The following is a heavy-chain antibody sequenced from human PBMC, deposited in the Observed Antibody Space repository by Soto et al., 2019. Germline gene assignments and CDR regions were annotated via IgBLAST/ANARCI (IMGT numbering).Heavy chain of an antibody. D-gene: IGHD4-17*01. J-gene: IGHJ4*02. CDR1: GFTFGSYT. CDR2: IFSSGGNI. V-gene: IGHV3-23*01. Sequence: LRLSCAASGFTFGSYTMSWVRQAPGKGLEWVSIFSSGGNIYYGASVKGRFTISRDNSKNTLYLQMNSLRAEDTAVYYCAKDSDYGDYKYYFDYWGQGTLVTVSS. CDR3: AKDSDYGDYKYYFDY.